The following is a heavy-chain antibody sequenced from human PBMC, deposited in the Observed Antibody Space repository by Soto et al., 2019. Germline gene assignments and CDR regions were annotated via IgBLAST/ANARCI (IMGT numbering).Heavy chain of an antibody. Sequence: PGGSLRLSCAASGFTFSSYAMSWVRQAPGKGLEWVSAISGSGGSTYYADSVKGRFTISRDNSKNTLYLQMNSLRAEDTAVYYCAKDSTGYYYDSSGYRNWGQGTLVTVSS. CDR2: ISGSGGST. CDR1: GFTFSSYA. J-gene: IGHJ4*02. CDR3: AKDSTGYYYDSSGYRN. V-gene: IGHV3-23*01. D-gene: IGHD3-22*01.